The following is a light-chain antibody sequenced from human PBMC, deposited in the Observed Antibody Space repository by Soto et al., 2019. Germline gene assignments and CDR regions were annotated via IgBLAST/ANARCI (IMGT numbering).Light chain of an antibody. CDR1: QSISNY. CDR2: KAS. CDR3: QQYNSYSWT. J-gene: IGKJ1*01. Sequence: DIQMTQSPSTLSASVGDRVTIACQAGQSISNYLAWYQQKPGKAPKLLIYKASSLESGVPSRFSGSGSGTEFTLTISSLQPDDFATYYCQQYNSYSWTFGQGTKVEIK. V-gene: IGKV1-5*03.